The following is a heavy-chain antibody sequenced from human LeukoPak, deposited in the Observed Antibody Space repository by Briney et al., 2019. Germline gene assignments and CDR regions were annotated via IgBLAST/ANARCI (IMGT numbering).Heavy chain of an antibody. CDR1: GFSFTTYW. Sequence: GESLKISLKGSGFSFTTYWITWVRPTPGKGLEWMGRIDPSDSYSNYSPPFQGHVTISADKSINTAYLQWSSLKASDTAMYYCASLHCSGGSCSPDYWGQGTLVTVSS. CDR3: ASLHCSGGSCSPDY. J-gene: IGHJ4*02. V-gene: IGHV5-10-1*01. CDR2: IDPSDSYS. D-gene: IGHD2-15*01.